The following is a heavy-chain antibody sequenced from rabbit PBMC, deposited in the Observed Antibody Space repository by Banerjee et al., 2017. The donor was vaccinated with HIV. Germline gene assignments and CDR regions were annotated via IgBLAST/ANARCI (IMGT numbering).Heavy chain of an antibody. Sequence: QSLEESGGDLVKPGASLTLTCKASGFSFSSGYDMCWVRQAPGKGLEWIACTDVGSIGRTYYASWAKGRFTISKTSSTTVTLQMTSLTVADTATYFCVREGLWGPGTLVTVS. V-gene: IGHV1S40*01. CDR3: VREGL. CDR2: TDVGSIGRT. CDR1: GFSFSSGYD. J-gene: IGHJ4*01.